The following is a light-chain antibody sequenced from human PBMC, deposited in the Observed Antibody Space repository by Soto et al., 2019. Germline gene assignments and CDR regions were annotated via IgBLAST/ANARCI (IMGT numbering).Light chain of an antibody. J-gene: IGKJ5*01. CDR1: QNVDSY. Sequence: EIVLTQSPDTLSLSPGERATVSCRASQNVDSYLAWYQHKPGQAPRLLIYGTSSRAIGIPGRFSGSGSGTDFTLTISRVEPADFAVYYCQQYATSPTTFGQGARLDNK. CDR3: QQYATSPTT. CDR2: GTS. V-gene: IGKV3-20*01.